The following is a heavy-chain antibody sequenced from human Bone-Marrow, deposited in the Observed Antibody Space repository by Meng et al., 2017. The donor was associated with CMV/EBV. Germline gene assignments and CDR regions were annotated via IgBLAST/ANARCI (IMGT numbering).Heavy chain of an antibody. J-gene: IGHJ4*02. V-gene: IGHV1-2*02. Sequence: ASVKVSCKASGYTFTGYYMHWVRQAPGQGLEWMGWINPNSGGTNYAQKFQGRVTMTRDTSISTAYMELSRLRSDDTAVYYCARRSIVGATINYWGQGNLVTFYS. D-gene: IGHD1-26*01. CDR2: INPNSGGT. CDR3: ARRSIVGATINY. CDR1: GYTFTGYY.